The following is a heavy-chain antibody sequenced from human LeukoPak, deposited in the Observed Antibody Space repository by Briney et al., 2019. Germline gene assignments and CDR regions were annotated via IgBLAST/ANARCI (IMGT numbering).Heavy chain of an antibody. CDR1: AFTFSSYW. CDR3: TRDSKYVMDV. J-gene: IGHJ6*02. Sequence: GGSLRLSCAASAFTFSSYWMHWVRHAPGKGLVWVSRIYSDGSNTIYADSVKGRFTISRDNAKNTLYLQMNSLTAADTAIYYCTRDSKYVMDVWGQGTTVTVSS. CDR2: IYSDGSNT. V-gene: IGHV3-74*01. D-gene: IGHD4-11*01.